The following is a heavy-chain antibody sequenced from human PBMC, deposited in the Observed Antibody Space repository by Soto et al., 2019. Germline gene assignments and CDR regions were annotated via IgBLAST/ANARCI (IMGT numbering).Heavy chain of an antibody. CDR3: ARLVRGYSYGTHFYYYYMDV. D-gene: IGHD5-18*01. J-gene: IGHJ6*03. CDR1: GFTFSSYD. CDR2: IGTAGDT. Sequence: EVQLVESGGGLVQPGGSLRLSCAASGFTFSSYDMHWVRQATGKGLEWVSAIGTAGDTYYPGSVKGGFTISRENAKNSLYLQMNSLRAGDTAVYYCARLVRGYSYGTHFYYYYMDVWGKGTTVTVSS. V-gene: IGHV3-13*01.